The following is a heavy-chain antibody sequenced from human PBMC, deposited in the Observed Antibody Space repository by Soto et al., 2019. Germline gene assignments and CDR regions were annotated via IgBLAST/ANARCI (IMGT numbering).Heavy chain of an antibody. CDR3: AHRRVSAAAYPNWFDP. Sequence: QITLKESGPTLVKPTQTLTLTCTFSGFSLTTTGVGVGWIRQPPGKALEWLALIYWDDDERYSPSLRSRLTITKDTSRNQVVLTMTNMDPVDTATYYCAHRRVSAAAYPNWFDPWGQGTLVTVSS. D-gene: IGHD6-13*01. CDR1: GFSLTTTGVG. V-gene: IGHV2-5*02. CDR2: IYWDDDE. J-gene: IGHJ5*02.